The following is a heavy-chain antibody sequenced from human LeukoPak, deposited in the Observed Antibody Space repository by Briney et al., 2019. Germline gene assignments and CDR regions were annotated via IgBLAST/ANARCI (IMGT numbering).Heavy chain of an antibody. J-gene: IGHJ4*02. Sequence: ASVTVSCKASGYTFTSYDIHWVRQAPGQGLEWMGWINPNSGNTVYAQKFQGRVTITRNTSISTAYMELSSLRSEDTAVYYCATGNPHSSSWYYYFDYWGQGTLVTVSS. CDR1: GYTFTSYD. V-gene: IGHV1-8*01. D-gene: IGHD6-13*01. CDR3: ATGNPHSSSWYYYFDY. CDR2: INPNSGNT.